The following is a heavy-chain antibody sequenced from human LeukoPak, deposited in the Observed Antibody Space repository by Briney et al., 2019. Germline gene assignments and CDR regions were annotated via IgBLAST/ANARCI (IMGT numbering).Heavy chain of an antibody. CDR2: TNHSGST. Sequence: SETLSLTCAVYGGSFSGYYWSWIRQPPGKGLEWIGETNHSGSTNYNPSLKSRVTISVDTSKNQFSLKLSSVTAADTAVYYCARSWGKRVVTAILNWFDPWGQGTLVTVSS. J-gene: IGHJ5*02. D-gene: IGHD2-21*02. CDR3: ARSWGKRVVTAILNWFDP. V-gene: IGHV4-34*01. CDR1: GGSFSGYY.